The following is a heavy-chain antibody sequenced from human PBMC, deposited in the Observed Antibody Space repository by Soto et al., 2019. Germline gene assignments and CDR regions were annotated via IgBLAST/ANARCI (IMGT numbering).Heavy chain of an antibody. Sequence: GGSLRLSCAASGFTFTRFSMNWVRQAPGKGLEWVSSISSTTNYIYYGDSMKGRFTISRDNAKNSLYLEINSLRAEDTAVYYCARESEDLTSNFDYWDQGTLVTVSS. CDR1: GFTFTRFS. CDR3: ARESEDLTSNFDY. V-gene: IGHV3-21*06. J-gene: IGHJ4*02. CDR2: ISSTTNYI.